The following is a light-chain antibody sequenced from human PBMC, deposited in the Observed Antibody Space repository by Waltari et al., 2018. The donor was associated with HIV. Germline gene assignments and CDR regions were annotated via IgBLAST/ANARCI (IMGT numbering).Light chain of an antibody. CDR1: SSDIGAYNY. CDR2: EVS. Sequence: QSVLTQAASVSGSPGQSITISCTGSSSDIGAYNYVSWYQQHPDKVPKIVIYEVSNRTSATSNRVSGSTPGTTASLTISGPQADDEASSYCSSYTASSTLDVVFGGGTRLTVL. J-gene: IGLJ2*01. V-gene: IGLV2-14*03. CDR3: SSYTASSTLDVV.